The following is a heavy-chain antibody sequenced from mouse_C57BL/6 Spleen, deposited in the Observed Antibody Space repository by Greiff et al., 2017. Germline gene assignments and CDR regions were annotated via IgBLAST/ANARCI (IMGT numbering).Heavy chain of an antibody. V-gene: IGHV5-17*01. CDR1: GFTFSDYG. J-gene: IGHJ4*01. CDR2: ISSGSSTI. CDR3: ARSHYCGSYYYAMDY. D-gene: IGHD1-1*01. Sequence: DVMLVESGGGLVKPGGSLKLSCAASGFTFSDYGMHWVRQAPEKGLEWVAYISSGSSTIYYADTVKGRFTISRDNAKNTLFLQMTSLRSEDTAMYYCARSHYCGSYYYAMDYWGQGTSVTVSS.